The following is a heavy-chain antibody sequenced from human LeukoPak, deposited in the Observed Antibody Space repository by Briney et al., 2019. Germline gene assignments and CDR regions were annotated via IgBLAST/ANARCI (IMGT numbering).Heavy chain of an antibody. D-gene: IGHD3-10*01. CDR1: GYSFTSYW. V-gene: IGHV5-51*01. CDR3: ARRRADPGWFGELFHGVDV. CDR2: IYPGDSDT. Sequence: GESLKISCKGSGYSFTSYWIGWVRQMPGKGLEWMGIIYPGDSDTRYSPSFQGQVTISADKSISTAYLQWSSLKASDTAMYYCARRRADPGWFGELFHGVDVWGQGTTVTVSS. J-gene: IGHJ6*02.